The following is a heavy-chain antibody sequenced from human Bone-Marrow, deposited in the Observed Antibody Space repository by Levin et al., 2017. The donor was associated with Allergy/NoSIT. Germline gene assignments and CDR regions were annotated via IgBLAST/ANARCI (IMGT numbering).Heavy chain of an antibody. CDR3: ARSARYYDFWSGYPYFDT. CDR2: IYYSGRT. Sequence: PSETLSLTCTVSGGSISSYYWAWIRQPPGKGLEWIGYIYYSGRTYYNPSLKSRVTISVDTSKNHFSLKLSSVTAADTALYYCARSARYYDFWSGYPYFDTWGQGTLVTVSS. CDR1: GGSISSYY. D-gene: IGHD3-3*01. J-gene: IGHJ4*02. V-gene: IGHV4-59*01.